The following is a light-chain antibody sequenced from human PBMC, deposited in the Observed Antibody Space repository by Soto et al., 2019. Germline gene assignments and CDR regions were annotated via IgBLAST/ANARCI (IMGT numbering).Light chain of an antibody. Sequence: ETVMTQFPATLSESPGERATLSCRASQSVSSNLAWYQQKPGQAPRLLIYGASTRATGIPARFSGSESGTEFTLTISSLQSEDFAVYYCQQYDNWLWTFGQGTKVEVK. V-gene: IGKV3-15*01. CDR3: QQYDNWLWT. CDR1: QSVSSN. CDR2: GAS. J-gene: IGKJ1*01.